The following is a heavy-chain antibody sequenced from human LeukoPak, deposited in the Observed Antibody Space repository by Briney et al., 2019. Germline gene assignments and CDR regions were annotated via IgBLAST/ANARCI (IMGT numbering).Heavy chain of an antibody. D-gene: IGHD2-2*01. V-gene: IGHV3-23*01. Sequence: GGSLRLSCTASGFTSSNSAMSWVRQAPGKGLERVSGISGSGTSTNYADSVRGRFTISRDNSKNTLYLQMNSLKVEDTAVYYCAKDAWSCSGNSCPQYYYYMDVWGKGTTVTVSS. CDR2: ISGSGTST. CDR1: GFTSSNSA. J-gene: IGHJ6*03. CDR3: AKDAWSCSGNSCPQYYYYMDV.